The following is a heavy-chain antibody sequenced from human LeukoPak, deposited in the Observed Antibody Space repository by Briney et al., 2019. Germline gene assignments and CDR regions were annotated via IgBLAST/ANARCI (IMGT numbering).Heavy chain of an antibody. CDR3: TRAKDYGDYEFAY. Sequence: GGSLRLSCGASGFVVSTHYMTWVRQAPGKGLEWVAFIFSGGSRYYADSVKGRFSLSRDNSKNTLNLQMNSLRAEDTAVYYCTRAKDYGDYEFAYWGQGTLVTVSS. CDR2: IFSGGSR. D-gene: IGHD4-17*01. CDR1: GFVVSTHY. J-gene: IGHJ4*02. V-gene: IGHV3-66*01.